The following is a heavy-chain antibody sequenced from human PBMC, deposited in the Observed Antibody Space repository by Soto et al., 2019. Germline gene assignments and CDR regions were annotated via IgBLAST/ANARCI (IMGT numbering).Heavy chain of an antibody. CDR1: GYTFTSYA. Sequence: GASVKVSCKASGYTFTSYAMHWVRQAPGQRLEWMGWINAGNGNTKYSQKFQGRVTITRDTSASTAYMELSSLRSEDTAVYYCARPLGGSGSYYPFDYWGQGTLVTVSS. D-gene: IGHD3-10*01. CDR2: INAGNGNT. CDR3: ARPLGGSGSYYPFDY. J-gene: IGHJ4*02. V-gene: IGHV1-3*01.